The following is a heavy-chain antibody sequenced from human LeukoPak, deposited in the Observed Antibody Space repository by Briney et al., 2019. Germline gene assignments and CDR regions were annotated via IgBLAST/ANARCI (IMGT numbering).Heavy chain of an antibody. J-gene: IGHJ5*02. V-gene: IGHV1-2*02. Sequence: ASVKVSCKASAYTFTDYYIHWVRQAPGQGLEWMGWINPNSGGTNYAQNFQGRVTMTRDTSISTAYMELSRLRSDDTAVYYCAGDLHLWVQGTLVAVSS. CDR3: AGDLHL. CDR1: AYTFTDYY. CDR2: INPNSGGT.